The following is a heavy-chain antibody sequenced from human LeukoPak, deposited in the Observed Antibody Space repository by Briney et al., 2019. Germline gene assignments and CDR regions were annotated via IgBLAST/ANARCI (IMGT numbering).Heavy chain of an antibody. J-gene: IGHJ6*02. D-gene: IGHD4/OR15-4a*01. V-gene: IGHV5-51*01. CDR3: GKYGGAKGGYSYHGMDV. CDR2: IYPGDSDT. CDR1: GFNFTTYW. Sequence: GESLRISCQYSGFNFTTYWFTWVRQIPGKGLEWMGIIYPGDSDTRYSPSFQGQVTISADKSISTAYLQWSSLKASDTAMYDCGKYGGAKGGYSYHGMDVWGQGTAVTVCS.